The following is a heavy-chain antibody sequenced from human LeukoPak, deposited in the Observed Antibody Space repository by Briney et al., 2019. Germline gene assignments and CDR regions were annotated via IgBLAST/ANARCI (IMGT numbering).Heavy chain of an antibody. Sequence: SETLSLTCAVYGGSFSGYYWSWIRQPPGKGLEWIGEINHSGSTNYNPSLKSRVTISVDTSKNQFSLKLSSVTAADTAVYYCARGQRGRYRKFDYWGQRTLVTVSS. D-gene: IGHD5-12*01. J-gene: IGHJ4*02. CDR1: GGSFSGYY. V-gene: IGHV4-34*01. CDR3: ARGQRGRYRKFDY. CDR2: INHSGST.